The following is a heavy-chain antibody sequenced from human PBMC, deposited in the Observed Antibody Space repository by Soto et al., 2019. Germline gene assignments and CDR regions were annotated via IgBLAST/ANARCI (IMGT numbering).Heavy chain of an antibody. CDR1: GYHFTNYW. Sequence: GESLKISCQGSGYHFTNYWIGWVRQMPGKGLEWMGRIDPSDSYTNYSPSFQGHVTISADKSISTAYLQWSSLKASDTAMYYCARRLRGYSYGDDYWGQGTLVTVSS. J-gene: IGHJ4*02. CDR2: IDPSDSYT. CDR3: ARRLRGYSYGDDY. V-gene: IGHV5-10-1*01. D-gene: IGHD5-18*01.